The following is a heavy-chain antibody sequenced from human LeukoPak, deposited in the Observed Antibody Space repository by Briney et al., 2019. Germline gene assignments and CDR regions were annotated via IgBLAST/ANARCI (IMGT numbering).Heavy chain of an antibody. CDR1: GFSFSSYG. Sequence: GSLRLSCAASGFSFSSYGMHWVRQAPGKGLEWVAFIRYDGSNKYYADSVKGRFTISRDNSKNTLYLQMNSLRAGDTAVYYCARASSGWYNWFDPWGQGTLVTVSS. CDR3: ARASSGWYNWFDP. J-gene: IGHJ5*02. D-gene: IGHD6-19*01. CDR2: IRYDGSNK. V-gene: IGHV3-30*02.